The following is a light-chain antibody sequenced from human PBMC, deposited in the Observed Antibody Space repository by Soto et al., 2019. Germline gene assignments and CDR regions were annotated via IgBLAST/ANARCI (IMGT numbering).Light chain of an antibody. V-gene: IGLV8-61*01. J-gene: IGLJ2*01. CDR2: STN. CDR1: SGSVSTSYY. CDR3: VLYMGSGLRV. Sequence: QTVVTQEPSFSVSPGGTVTLTCGLSSGSVSTSYYPSWYQQTPGQAPRTLIYSTNTRSSGVPDRFSGSILGNKAALTITGAQADDESDYYCVLYMGSGLRVFDGGTKVTVL.